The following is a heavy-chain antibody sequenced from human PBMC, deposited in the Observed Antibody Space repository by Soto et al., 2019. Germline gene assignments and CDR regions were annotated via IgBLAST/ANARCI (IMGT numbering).Heavy chain of an antibody. CDR1: GFSFSSYD. CDR2: ISSSSSTI. Sequence: GGSLRLSCAASGFSFSSYDMNWVRQAPGKGLEWVSYISSSSSTIYYADSVKGRFTISRDNAKNSLYLQMNSLRAEDTAVYYCARDHGGYNYESYFDYWGQGTLVTVSS. CDR3: ARDHGGYNYESYFDY. V-gene: IGHV3-48*01. D-gene: IGHD5-12*01. J-gene: IGHJ4*02.